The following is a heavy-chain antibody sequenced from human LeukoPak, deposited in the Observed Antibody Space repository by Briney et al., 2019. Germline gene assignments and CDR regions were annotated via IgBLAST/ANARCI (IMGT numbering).Heavy chain of an antibody. V-gene: IGHV3-33*01. J-gene: IGHJ4*02. D-gene: IGHD4-17*01. CDR1: GFIFSSYG. Sequence: GGSLRLSCAASGFIFSSYGMHWVRQAPGQGLEWVAFIWYDGSTQYYADSVKGRFTISRDNSKNTLYLQMDSLRAEDTGVYYCARDRGDYYYLDYWGQGILVTVSS. CDR2: IWYDGSTQ. CDR3: ARDRGDYYYLDY.